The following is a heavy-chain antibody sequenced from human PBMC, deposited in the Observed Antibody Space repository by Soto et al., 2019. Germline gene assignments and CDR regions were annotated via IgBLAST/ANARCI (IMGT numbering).Heavy chain of an antibody. Sequence: LSLTCTVSGGSISSYYWSWIRQPPGKGLEWIGYIYYSGSTNYNPSLKSRVTISVDTSKNQFSLKLSSVTAADTAVYYCASTQYGGNSSGAFDIWGQGNMVTVSS. CDR2: IYYSGST. D-gene: IGHD2-21*02. CDR3: ASTQYGGNSSGAFDI. V-gene: IGHV4-59*12. J-gene: IGHJ3*02. CDR1: GGSISSYY.